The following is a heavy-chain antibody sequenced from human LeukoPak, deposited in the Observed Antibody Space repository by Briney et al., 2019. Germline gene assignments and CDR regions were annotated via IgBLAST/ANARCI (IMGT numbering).Heavy chain of an antibody. V-gene: IGHV1-46*01. CDR1: GYTFTSYY. J-gene: IGHJ6*03. D-gene: IGHD2-2*01. Sequence: GASVKVSCKASGYTFTSYYMHWVRQAPGQGLEWMGIINPSGGSTSYARKFQGRVTMTRDTSTSTVYMELSSLRSEDTAVYYCARDIVVVPAATLNSYYYMDVWGKGTTVTISS. CDR2: INPSGGST. CDR3: ARDIVVVPAATLNSYYYMDV.